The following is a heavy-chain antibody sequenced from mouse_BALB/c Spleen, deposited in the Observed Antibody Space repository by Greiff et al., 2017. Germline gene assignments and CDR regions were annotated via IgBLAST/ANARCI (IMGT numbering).Heavy chain of an antibody. D-gene: IGHD1-1*01. CDR1: GFTFSSYA. CDR2: ISSGGSYT. Sequence: EVKVVESGGGLVKPGGSLKLSCAASGFTFSSYAMSWVRQSPEKRLEWVAEISSGGSYTYYPDTVTGRFTISRDNAKNTLYLEMSSLRSEDTAMYYCASFYYGSSFAYWGQGTLVTVSA. V-gene: IGHV5-9-4*01. J-gene: IGHJ3*01. CDR3: ASFYYGSSFAY.